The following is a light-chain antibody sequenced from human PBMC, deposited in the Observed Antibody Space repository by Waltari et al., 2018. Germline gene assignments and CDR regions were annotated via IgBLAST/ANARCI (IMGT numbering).Light chain of an antibody. CDR1: PRDFGCYHH. Sequence: QSALTQPPSASGSPGQYVTISCPGTPRDFGCYHHVFWYQQHPGKVPNLILYEVNKRPSGVPDRFSGSKSDKTAFLTVSGLQAEDEADYYCSSYGGGDDYVFGAGTKVTVL. CDR3: SSYGGGDDYV. J-gene: IGLJ1*01. CDR2: EVN. V-gene: IGLV2-8*01.